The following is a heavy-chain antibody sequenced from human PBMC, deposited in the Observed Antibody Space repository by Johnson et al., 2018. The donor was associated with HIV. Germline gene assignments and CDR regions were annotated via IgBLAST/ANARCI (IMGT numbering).Heavy chain of an antibody. CDR1: GFTFSNAW. CDR2: IKSKTDGGTT. D-gene: IGHD3-16*01. CDR3: ARGGKRVMAAFDI. J-gene: IGHJ3*02. Sequence: VQLVESGGGLVKPGGSLRLSCAASGFTFSNAWMSWVRQAPGKGLEWVGRIKSKTDGGTTDYAAPVKGRFTISRDDSKNTLYLQMNSLRAEDTAVYYCARGGKRVMAAFDIWGQGTMVTVSS. V-gene: IGHV3-15*01.